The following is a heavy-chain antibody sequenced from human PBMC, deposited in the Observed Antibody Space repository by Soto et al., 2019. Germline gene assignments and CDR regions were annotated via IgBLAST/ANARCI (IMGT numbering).Heavy chain of an antibody. Sequence: QVHLVQSGAEVKKPGASVKVSCKASGYTFTSYGITWVRQAPGHGLEWMGWISAHNGNTDYAQKLQDRVIVTRDTSTSTAYMELRSLRSDYTDGYYCARGKYGDYWGQGALVTVSS. CDR3: ARGKYGDY. D-gene: IGHD2-2*01. J-gene: IGHJ4*02. CDR2: ISAHNGNT. V-gene: IGHV1-18*01. CDR1: GYTFTSYG.